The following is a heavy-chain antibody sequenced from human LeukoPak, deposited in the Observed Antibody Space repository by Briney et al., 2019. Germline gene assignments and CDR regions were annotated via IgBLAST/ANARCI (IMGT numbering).Heavy chain of an antibody. D-gene: IGHD1-26*01. CDR3: ARRLRSGSQVLDY. J-gene: IGHJ4*02. Sequence: SDTLSLTCAVYGGTFSDYYWSWIRQAPGMGLDWIGEINDSGSTNYNSSLRSRLTISVDTSKNQFSLQLSSVTAADTAVYYCARRLRSGSQVLDYWGQGTLVTVSS. CDR1: GGTFSDYY. CDR2: INDSGST. V-gene: IGHV4-34*01.